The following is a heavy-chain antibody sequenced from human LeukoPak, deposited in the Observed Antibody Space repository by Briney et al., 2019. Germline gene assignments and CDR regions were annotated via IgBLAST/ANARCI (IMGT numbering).Heavy chain of an antibody. CDR2: LIPIFGTA. V-gene: IGHV1-69*06. CDR3: ASGGYSLNWFEP. D-gene: IGHD5-18*01. J-gene: IGHJ5*02. CDR1: GGTFSSYA. Sequence: SVKVSCKPSGGTFSSYAISWVRQAPGQGLEWMGGLIPIFGTANYTQNFQGRVTITADKSTSTAYMELSSLRSEDTAVYYCASGGYSLNWFEPWGQGTLVTASS.